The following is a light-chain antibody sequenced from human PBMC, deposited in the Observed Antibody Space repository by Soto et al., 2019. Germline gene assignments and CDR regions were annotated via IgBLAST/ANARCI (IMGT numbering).Light chain of an antibody. Sequence: QSALTQPRSVSGSPGQSVTISCTGTNSDVGAYNYVSWYQHHPGKAPKLMIYDVSKRPSGVPDRFSGSKSGNTASLTISGLQAEDEADYYCCSYAGSYWVFGGGTKLTVL. CDR2: DVS. CDR1: NSDVGAYNY. J-gene: IGLJ3*02. V-gene: IGLV2-11*01. CDR3: CSYAGSYWV.